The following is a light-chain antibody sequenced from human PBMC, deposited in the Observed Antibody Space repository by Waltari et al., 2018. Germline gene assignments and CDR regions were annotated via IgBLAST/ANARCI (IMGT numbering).Light chain of an antibody. CDR2: WAS. J-gene: IGKJ1*01. V-gene: IGKV4-1*01. Sequence: DIVMTQSPDSLVVSLGDRATINCKYSQSILYSSNNKNYLAWFHQKPGQPPKLLIYWASTRQSGVPDRFSGSGSGTDFTLTISSLQAEDVAVYYCQQYYSAPWTFGQGTKVEIK. CDR1: QSILYSSNNKNY. CDR3: QQYYSAPWT.